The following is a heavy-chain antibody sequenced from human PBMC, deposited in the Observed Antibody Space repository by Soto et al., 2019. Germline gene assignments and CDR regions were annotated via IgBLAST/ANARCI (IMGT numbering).Heavy chain of an antibody. CDR1: GGSISSSSYY. Sequence: PSETLSLTCTVSGGSISSSSYYWGWIRQPPGKGLEWIGSIYYSGSTYYNPSLKSRVTISVDTSKNQFSLKLSSVTAADTAVYYCARHLTVTTGYFDYWGQGTLVTVSS. CDR3: ARHLTVTTGYFDY. D-gene: IGHD4-17*01. V-gene: IGHV4-39*01. CDR2: IYYSGST. J-gene: IGHJ4*02.